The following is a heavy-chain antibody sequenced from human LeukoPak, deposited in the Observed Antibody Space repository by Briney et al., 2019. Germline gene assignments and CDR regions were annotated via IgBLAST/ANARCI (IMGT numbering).Heavy chain of an antibody. J-gene: IGHJ4*02. CDR2: IYCSGST. Sequence: SQTLSLTCTVSGGSISSGDYYWSWIRQPPGKGLEWIGYIYCSGSTYYNPSLKSRVTISVDTSKNQFSLKLSSVTAADTAVYYCARGGGYDPGRFDYWGQGTLVTVSS. CDR3: ARGGGYDPGRFDY. CDR1: GGSISSGDYY. V-gene: IGHV4-30-4*08. D-gene: IGHD5-12*01.